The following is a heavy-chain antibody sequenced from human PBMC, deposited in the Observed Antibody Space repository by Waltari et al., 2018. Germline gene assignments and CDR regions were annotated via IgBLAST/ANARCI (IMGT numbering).Heavy chain of an antibody. CDR2: IIPICGTA. Sequence: QVQLVQSGAEVKKPGSSVKVSCKASGGTFSSYAISWVRQAPGQGLEWMGGIIPICGTANYAQKFQGRVTITADESTSTAYMELSSLRSEDTAVYYCARAKFYDSSGYPGGDYYYGMDVWGQGTTVTVSS. V-gene: IGHV1-69*01. CDR1: GGTFSSYA. D-gene: IGHD3-22*01. CDR3: ARAKFYDSSGYPGGDYYYGMDV. J-gene: IGHJ6*02.